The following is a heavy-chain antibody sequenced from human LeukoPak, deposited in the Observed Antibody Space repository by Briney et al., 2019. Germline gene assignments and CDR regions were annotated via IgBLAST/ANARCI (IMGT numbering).Heavy chain of an antibody. D-gene: IGHD2-15*01. J-gene: IGHJ4*02. CDR2: ISGSGGST. V-gene: IGHV3-23*01. CDR3: AKYGAGIKYCSGGSCYSGYFDY. CDR1: GFTFSSYA. Sequence: GGSLRLSCAASGFTFSSYAMSWVRQAPGKGLEWVSAISGSGGSTYYADSVKGRFTISRDNSKNTLYLQMNSLRAEDTAVYYCAKYGAGIKYCSGGSCYSGYFDYWGQGTLVTVSS.